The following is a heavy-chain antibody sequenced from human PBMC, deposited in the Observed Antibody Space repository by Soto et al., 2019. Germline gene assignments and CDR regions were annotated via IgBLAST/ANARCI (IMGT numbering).Heavy chain of an antibody. D-gene: IGHD3-3*01. V-gene: IGHV3-74*01. J-gene: IGHJ4*02. CDR1: GFTFTSHW. CDR2: INVDATTT. Sequence: PGGFLRLSCEASGFTFTSHWMHWFRQVQGKGLEWVSHINVDATTTRYADFAKGRFTISRDNAKNTLSLQMTGLRVEDTAVYYCARDLFWNQADFWGQGALVTVSS. CDR3: ARDLFWNQADF.